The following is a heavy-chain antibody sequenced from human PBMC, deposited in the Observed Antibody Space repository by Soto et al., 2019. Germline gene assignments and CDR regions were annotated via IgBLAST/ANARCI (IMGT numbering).Heavy chain of an antibody. CDR1: GFIFRSYG. V-gene: IGHV3-30*18. Sequence: SLRLSCAASGFIFRSYGMHWVRQAPGKGLEWVAAIAYDGADTYYLDSVKGRFTISRDNSKDTLHLQMNSLRVEDTAVYYCAKGGGYCSIGSCRTDYWGQGTLVTVSS. D-gene: IGHD2-15*01. CDR2: IAYDGADT. J-gene: IGHJ4*02. CDR3: AKGGGYCSIGSCRTDY.